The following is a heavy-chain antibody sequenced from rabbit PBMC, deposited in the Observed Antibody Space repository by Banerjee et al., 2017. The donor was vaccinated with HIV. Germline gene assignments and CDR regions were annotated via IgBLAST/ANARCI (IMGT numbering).Heavy chain of an antibody. V-gene: IGHV1S40*01. CDR2: IYTSSGNT. J-gene: IGHJ4*01. Sequence: QSLEESGGDLVKPGASLTLTCTASGFSFSSSYWICWVRQAPWKGLEWIACIYTSSGNTVYASWAKGRFTISKTSSTTVDLKMTSLTAADTATYFCARGYAVAAGYGDGYYFNLWGPGTLVTVS. CDR3: ARGYAVAAGYGDGYYFNL. CDR1: GFSFSSSYW. D-gene: IGHD6-1*01.